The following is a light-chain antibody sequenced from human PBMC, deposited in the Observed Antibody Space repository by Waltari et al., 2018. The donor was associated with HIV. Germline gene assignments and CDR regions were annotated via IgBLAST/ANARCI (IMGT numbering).Light chain of an antibody. Sequence: QSALTQSASVSGSPGQSITISCTGTSSDVGSYNLVSWYQQHPGKAPKVMIYEVSKRPSGVSNRFSGSKSGNTASLTISGLQAEDEADYYSCSYAGSSTFWVFGGGTKLTVL. CDR3: CSYAGSSTFWV. CDR2: EVS. V-gene: IGLV2-23*02. CDR1: SSDVGSYNL. J-gene: IGLJ3*02.